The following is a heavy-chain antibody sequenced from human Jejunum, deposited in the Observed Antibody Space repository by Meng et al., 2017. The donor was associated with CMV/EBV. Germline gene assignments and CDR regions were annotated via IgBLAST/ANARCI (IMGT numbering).Heavy chain of an antibody. D-gene: IGHD3-9*01. V-gene: IGHV4-38-2*02. J-gene: IGHJ4*02. CDR2: IYHSGRT. CDR3: ARVGYYDWLFYFES. CDR1: GYSSSSGYY. Sequence: GYSSSSGYYWGWIRQPPGKGLEWFATIYHSGRTSYNPSLMSRVTLSVDASKNQFSLTLRSVTAADTAVYYCARVGYYDWLFYFESWGQGTRVTVSS.